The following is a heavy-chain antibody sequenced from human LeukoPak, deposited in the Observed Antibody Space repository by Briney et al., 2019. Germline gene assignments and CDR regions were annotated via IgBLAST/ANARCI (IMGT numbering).Heavy chain of an antibody. Sequence: QPGGSLRLSCAASGFTFSSYEMNWVRQAPGKGLEWVSYISSSGSTIYYADSVKGRFTISRDNAKNSLYLQMNSLRAEDTAVYYYARAVRYDYVWGSYLDYWGQGTLVTVSS. D-gene: IGHD3-16*02. CDR3: ARAVRYDYVWGSYLDY. CDR1: GFTFSSYE. V-gene: IGHV3-48*03. J-gene: IGHJ4*02. CDR2: ISSSGSTI.